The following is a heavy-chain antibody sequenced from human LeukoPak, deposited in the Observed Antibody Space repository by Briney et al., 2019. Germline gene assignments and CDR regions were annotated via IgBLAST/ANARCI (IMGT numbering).Heavy chain of an antibody. CDR2: IYNSWTT. J-gene: IGHJ4*02. CDR3: ARGDPSGRYSGSPVDY. V-gene: IGHV4-61*10. CDR1: GDSVSSGSNY. D-gene: IGHD1-26*01. Sequence: PSETLSLTCTVSGDSVSSGSNYWSWIRQPAGKGLEWIGRIYNSWTTNYNPSLKSRVTISVDTSKNRFSLKLSSVTAADTAVYYCARGDPSGRYSGSPVDYWGQGTLVTVSS.